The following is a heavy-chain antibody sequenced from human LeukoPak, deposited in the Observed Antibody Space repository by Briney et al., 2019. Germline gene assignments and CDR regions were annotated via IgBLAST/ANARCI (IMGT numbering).Heavy chain of an antibody. CDR3: ARAIQLVASSPDAFDI. CDR1: GYTFTSYG. Sequence: ASVKVSCKASGYTFTSYGISWVRQAPGQGLEWMGWISAYNGNTNYAQKLQGRVAMTTDTSTSTAYMELRSLRSDDTAVYYCARAIQLVASSPDAFDIWGQGTMVTVSS. V-gene: IGHV1-18*01. CDR2: ISAYNGNT. J-gene: IGHJ3*02. D-gene: IGHD5-12*01.